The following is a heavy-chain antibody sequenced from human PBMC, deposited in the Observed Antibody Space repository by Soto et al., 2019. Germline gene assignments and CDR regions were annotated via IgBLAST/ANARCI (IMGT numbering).Heavy chain of an antibody. J-gene: IGHJ3*02. CDR1: GFTFSNSW. CDR2: IKQDGIGK. V-gene: IGHV3-7*01. CDR3: ASDAFNFPEPVGSDAFDI. Sequence: EVQLVESGGGLVQPGGSLRLSCAASGFTFSNSWMSWVRQAPGKGLEWVANIKQDGIGKYYVDSVKGRFTISRDNARNSLYLQMNGLRAEDTAVYYCASDAFNFPEPVGSDAFDIWGKGTMVSVSS. D-gene: IGHD1-1*01.